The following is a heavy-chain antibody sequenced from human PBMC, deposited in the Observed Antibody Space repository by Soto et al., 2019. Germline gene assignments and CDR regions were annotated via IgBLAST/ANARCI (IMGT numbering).Heavy chain of an antibody. CDR3: AKDGSGSLYYYYYMDV. D-gene: IGHD3-10*01. V-gene: IGHV3-9*01. CDR2: ISWNSGSI. J-gene: IGHJ6*03. CDR1: GFTFDDYA. Sequence: GGSLRLSCAASGFTFDDYAMHWVRQAPGKGLEWVSGISWNSGSIDYADSVKGRFTISRDNAKNSLYLQMNSLRAEDTAVYYCAKDGSGSLYYYYYMDVWGKGTTVTVSS.